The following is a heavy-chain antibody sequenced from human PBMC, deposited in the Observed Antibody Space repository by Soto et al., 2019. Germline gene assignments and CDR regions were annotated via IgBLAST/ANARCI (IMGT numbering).Heavy chain of an antibody. CDR1: GFTFDDYA. CDR3: AKDMREYSSSWGYGMDV. J-gene: IGHJ6*02. Sequence: GGSLRLSCAASGFTFDDYAMHWVRQAPGKGLEWVSGISWNSGSIGYADSVKGRFTISRDNAKNSLYLQMNSLRAEDTALYYCAKDMREYSSSWGYGMDVWGQGTTVTVSS. D-gene: IGHD6-13*01. CDR2: ISWNSGSI. V-gene: IGHV3-9*01.